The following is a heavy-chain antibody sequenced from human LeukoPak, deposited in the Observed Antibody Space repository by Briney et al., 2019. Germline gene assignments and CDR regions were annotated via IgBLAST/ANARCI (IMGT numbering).Heavy chain of an antibody. J-gene: IGHJ3*01. CDR3: AREIGYCAGGNCYFGAFDV. CDR1: GDSISTYY. V-gene: IGHV4-59*01. D-gene: IGHD2-15*01. Sequence: PSETLSLTCTVSGDSISTYYWNWIRQAPGKGLEWIGYVYYTGSTNYNPSLKSRVNILVGTSKNQFSLKLNSVTAADTAVYYCAREIGYCAGGNCYFGAFDVWGQGTMVSVSS. CDR2: VYYTGST.